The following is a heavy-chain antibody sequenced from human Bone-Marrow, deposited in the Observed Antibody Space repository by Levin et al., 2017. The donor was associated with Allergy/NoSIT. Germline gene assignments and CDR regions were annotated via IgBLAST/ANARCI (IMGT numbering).Heavy chain of an antibody. CDR3: AGFQVGWLRSAIAVAGTDLNYFDY. J-gene: IGHJ4*02. D-gene: IGHD6-19*01. Sequence: SETLSLTCAVYGGSFSGYYWSWIRQPPGKGLEWIGEINHSGSTNYNPSLKSRVTISVDTSKNQFSLKLSSVTAADTAVYYCAGFQVGWLRSAIAVAGTDLNYFDYWGQGTLVTVSS. CDR2: INHSGST. V-gene: IGHV4-34*01. CDR1: GGSFSGYY.